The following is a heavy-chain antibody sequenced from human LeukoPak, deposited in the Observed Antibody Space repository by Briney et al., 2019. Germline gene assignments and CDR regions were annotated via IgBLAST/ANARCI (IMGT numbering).Heavy chain of an antibody. CDR1: GLTVSRNY. D-gene: IGHD1-26*01. CDR2: IYSGGST. V-gene: IGHV3-53*01. J-gene: IGHJ4*02. CDR3: ARDGGGGTYSNY. Sequence: GGSLRLSCAASGLTVSRNYMSWVRQAPGKGLEWVSLIYSGGSTYYADSVKGRFTVSRDNSKNTLFLQMNSLRAEDTAVYYCARDGGGGTYSNYWGQGTLVTVSS.